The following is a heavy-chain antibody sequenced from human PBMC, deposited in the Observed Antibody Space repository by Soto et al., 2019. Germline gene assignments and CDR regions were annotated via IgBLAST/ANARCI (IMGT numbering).Heavy chain of an antibody. V-gene: IGHV3-48*03. Sequence: GGSLRLSCAASGFTFSSYEMNWVRQAPGKGLEWVSYISSSGSTIYYADSVKGRFTISRDNAKNSLYLQMNSLRAEDTAVYYCARVSGTIFGESYGMDVWGQGTTVTVSS. J-gene: IGHJ6*02. D-gene: IGHD3-3*01. CDR3: ARVSGTIFGESYGMDV. CDR2: ISSSGSTI. CDR1: GFTFSSYE.